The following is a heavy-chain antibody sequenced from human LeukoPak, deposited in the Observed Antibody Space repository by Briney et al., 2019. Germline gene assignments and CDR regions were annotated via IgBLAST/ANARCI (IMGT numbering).Heavy chain of an antibody. V-gene: IGHV1-58*02. Sequence: GASVQVSCKASGFTFTNSAMQWVRQARGQRIEWIGWIVVGSGNTNYAKKFQERVTITRDMSTSTAYMELSSLRPEDTAVYFCATPRDGDYQNDAFDIRGQGTMVTVSS. J-gene: IGHJ3*02. CDR2: IVVGSGNT. D-gene: IGHD4-17*01. CDR3: ATPRDGDYQNDAFDI. CDR1: GFTFTNSA.